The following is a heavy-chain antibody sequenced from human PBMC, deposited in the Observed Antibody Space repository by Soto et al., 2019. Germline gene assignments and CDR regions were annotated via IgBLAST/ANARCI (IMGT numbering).Heavy chain of an antibody. J-gene: IGHJ4*02. Sequence: QVQLVQSGAEVKKPGASVKVSCKASGYTFTGYYMHWVRQAPGQGLEWMGWINPNSGGTNYAQKFQGRVTMTRDTSISTAYMELSRLRSDDTAVYYCASVNGYCSGGSCYSRASSGVFDYWGQGTLVTVSS. CDR1: GYTFTGYY. D-gene: IGHD2-15*01. CDR2: INPNSGGT. V-gene: IGHV1-2*02. CDR3: ASVNGYCSGGSCYSRASSGVFDY.